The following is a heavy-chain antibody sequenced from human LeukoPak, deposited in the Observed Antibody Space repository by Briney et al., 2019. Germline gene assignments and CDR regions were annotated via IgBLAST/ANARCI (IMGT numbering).Heavy chain of an antibody. CDR3: ARLAQQRFNSDWYPDY. Sequence: SSKTIYYADSVKGRFTISRDNARNSLYLQMTSLRAEDTAVYYCARLAQQRFNSDWYPDYWGQGTLVTVSS. V-gene: IGHV3-48*04. CDR2: SSKTI. J-gene: IGHJ4*02. D-gene: IGHD3-9*01.